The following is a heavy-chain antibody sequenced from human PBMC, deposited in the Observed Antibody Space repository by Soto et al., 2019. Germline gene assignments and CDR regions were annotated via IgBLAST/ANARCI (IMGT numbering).Heavy chain of an antibody. V-gene: IGHV4-31*03. CDR1: GGSISNGDYC. Sequence: TLSLACTVSGGSISNGDYCWSWIKQRPGMGLEWIGYIHYSGSIAYSPSLKSRVTISVDTSKNQFSLKLSSVTAADTAVYYCARHYYDENGGYPSLFAHWGQGTLVSV. D-gene: IGHD3-22*01. CDR2: IHYSGSI. CDR3: ARHYYDENGGYPSLFAH. J-gene: IGHJ4*02.